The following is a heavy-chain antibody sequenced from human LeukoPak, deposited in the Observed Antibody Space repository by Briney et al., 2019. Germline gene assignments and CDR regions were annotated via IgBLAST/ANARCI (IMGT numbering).Heavy chain of an antibody. CDR2: IRAYNGKK. V-gene: IGHV1-18*01. D-gene: IGHD6-19*01. Sequence: ASVKVSCKVSGYTLTELSIHWVRQAPGQGREWMGLIRAYNGKKNYAQKLQGRVTMTTNTSTSTAYMELRSLRSDDTAVYYWGRDVPGSSGGDYWGQGTLVTVSS. J-gene: IGHJ4*02. CDR3: GRDVPGSSGGDY. CDR1: GYTLTELS.